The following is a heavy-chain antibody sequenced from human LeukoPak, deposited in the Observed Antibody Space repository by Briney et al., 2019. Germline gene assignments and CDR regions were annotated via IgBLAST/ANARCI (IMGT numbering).Heavy chain of an antibody. V-gene: IGHV3-33*06. J-gene: IGHJ4*02. CDR3: AKDLRDYRYYFDY. CDR1: GFTFSSYG. Sequence: GGSLRLSCAASGFTFSSYGMHWVRQAPGKGLEWVAVIWYDGSNKYYADSVKGRFTIYRDNSKNTLYLQMNSLRAEATAVYYCAKDLRDYRYYFDYWGQGTLVTVSS. CDR2: IWYDGSNK. D-gene: IGHD4-17*01.